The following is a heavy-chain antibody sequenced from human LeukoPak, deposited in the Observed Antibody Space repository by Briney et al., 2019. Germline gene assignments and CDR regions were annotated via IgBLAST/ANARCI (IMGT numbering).Heavy chain of an antibody. CDR2: ISGSGDRT. J-gene: IGHJ3*02. D-gene: IGHD3-22*01. CDR1: GFTFSSYA. Sequence: GGSLRLSCAASGFTFSSYAMSWVRQAPGKGLEWVSAISGSGDRTYYADSVKGRFTISRDNSKNTLYLQMNTLRAEDTAVYYCAKDRPYYYDSNYEAFDIWGQGTMVTVSS. CDR3: AKDRPYYYDSNYEAFDI. V-gene: IGHV3-23*01.